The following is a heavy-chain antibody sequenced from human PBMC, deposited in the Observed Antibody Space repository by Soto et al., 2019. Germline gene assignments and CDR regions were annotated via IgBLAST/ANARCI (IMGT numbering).Heavy chain of an antibody. CDR1: GGTFSSYA. D-gene: IGHD6-13*01. V-gene: IGHV1-69*01. Sequence: QVQLVQSGAEVKKPGSSVKVSCKASGGTFSSYAISWVRQAPGQGLEWMGGIIPIFGTANYAQKFQGRVTITAAESTSTAYMELSSMRSEDTAVYYCASPGIAAAGTRYYYYGMDVWGQGTTVTVSS. J-gene: IGHJ6*02. CDR2: IIPIFGTA. CDR3: ASPGIAAAGTRYYYYGMDV.